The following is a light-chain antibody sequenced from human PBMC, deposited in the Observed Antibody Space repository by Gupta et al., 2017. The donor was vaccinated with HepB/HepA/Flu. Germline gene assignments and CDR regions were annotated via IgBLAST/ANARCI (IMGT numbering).Light chain of an antibody. CDR3: QVWDSNNVI. Sequence: SYELTQPLSVSVAPGQTATITCGGDNIGRKNVHWYQHRPGQAPWLVIYRDDNRPSGIPERFSGSNSGSTATLTISRAQAGDEADYYCQVWDSNNVILGGGTKLTVL. CDR1: NIGRKN. J-gene: IGLJ2*01. V-gene: IGLV3-9*01. CDR2: RDD.